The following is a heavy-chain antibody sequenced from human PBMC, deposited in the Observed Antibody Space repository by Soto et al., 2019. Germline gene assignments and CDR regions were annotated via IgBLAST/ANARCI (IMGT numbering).Heavy chain of an antibody. D-gene: IGHD2-8*01. CDR1: GGSISSGEYY. V-gene: IGHV4-30-4*01. CDR2: IYYSGTT. CDR3: ARDGGFCIIGVCPVYYYYGMDV. J-gene: IGHJ6*02. Sequence: QVQLQESGPGLVKPSQTLSLTCTVSGGSISSGEYYWSWIRQPPGEGLEWIGNIYYSGTTYNNPSLKCRVTRSVDTSNNQFSLKLSSVTAADTAVYYCARDGGFCIIGVCPVYYYYGMDVWGLGTTVTVSS.